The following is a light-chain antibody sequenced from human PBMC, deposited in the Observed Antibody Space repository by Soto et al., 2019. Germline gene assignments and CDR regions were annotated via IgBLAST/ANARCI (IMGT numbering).Light chain of an antibody. CDR3: SSYTSSGSFV. Sequence: QSALTQPASVSGSPGQSITISCAGTNNDVGSYKSVSWYRQLPGKAPQLIISEVSNRPSGVSPRFSGSKSVNTASLTISGLLAEDEGDYYCSSYTSSGSFVFGTGTAVTVL. CDR2: EVS. V-gene: IGLV2-14*01. CDR1: NNDVGSYKS. J-gene: IGLJ1*01.